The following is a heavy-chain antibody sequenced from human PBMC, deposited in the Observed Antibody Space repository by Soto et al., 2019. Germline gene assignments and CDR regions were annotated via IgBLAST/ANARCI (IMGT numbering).Heavy chain of an antibody. Sequence: SETLSLTCTVSWGYSGNFGCSWIRKHQGKGLEWIENIYYSGSPNYNPSFKSRVTISGDTSKNQYSLKLSSVTAADTAVYYCARRTVTTLTLDYWGQRTLVTVSS. CDR1: WGYSGNFG. CDR3: ARRTVTTLTLDY. D-gene: IGHD4-17*01. V-gene: IGHV4-59*08. J-gene: IGHJ4*02. CDR2: IYYSGSP.